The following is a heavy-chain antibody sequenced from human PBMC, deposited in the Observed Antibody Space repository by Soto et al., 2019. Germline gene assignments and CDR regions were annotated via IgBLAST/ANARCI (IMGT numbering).Heavy chain of an antibody. CDR1: GFTFSSYA. Sequence: GGSLRLSCAASGFTFSSYAMHWVRQAPGKGLEWVAVISYDGSNKYYADSVKGRFTISRDNSKNTLYLQMNSLRAEDTAVYYCARSPPQAVTSAFDFWGQGTMVTVSS. CDR2: ISYDGSNK. V-gene: IGHV3-30-3*01. CDR3: ARSPPQAVTSAFDF. D-gene: IGHD4-17*01. J-gene: IGHJ3*01.